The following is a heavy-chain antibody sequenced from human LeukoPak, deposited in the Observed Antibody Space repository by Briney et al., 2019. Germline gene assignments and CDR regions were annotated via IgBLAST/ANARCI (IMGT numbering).Heavy chain of an antibody. CDR1: GFTFSSYS. CDR2: ISSSSGCI. Sequence: GGSLSLSCAASGFTFSSYSMNWVRHAPGKRQEFVSSISSSSGCIYYAASVKGRFTISVDTAKNSLYLQMNSLRAEDTAVYYCARRRDSGSLQHFDYWGQGTLVTVSS. D-gene: IGHD1-26*01. V-gene: IGHV3-21*04. J-gene: IGHJ4*02. CDR3: ARRRDSGSLQHFDY.